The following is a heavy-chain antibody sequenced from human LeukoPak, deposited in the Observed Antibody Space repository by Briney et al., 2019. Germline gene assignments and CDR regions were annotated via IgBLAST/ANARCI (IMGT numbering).Heavy chain of an antibody. J-gene: IGHJ6*03. CDR2: IRYDGSNE. V-gene: IGHV3-30*02. CDR1: GFTFSSYG. Sequence: PGGSLRLSCAASGFTFSSYGMHLVRQAPGKGLEWVAFIRYDGSNEYYADSVKGRFTISRDNSKNTLYLQMNSLRAEDTAVYYCAKPLHTRDYGGSYYYMDVWGKGTTVSISS. D-gene: IGHD4-17*01. CDR3: AKPLHTRDYGGSYYYMDV.